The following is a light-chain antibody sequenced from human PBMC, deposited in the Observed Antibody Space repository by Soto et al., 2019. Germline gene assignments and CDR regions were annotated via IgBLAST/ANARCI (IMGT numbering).Light chain of an antibody. CDR3: QQYYSNPPT. CDR1: QSVLYSSNNKNY. J-gene: IGKJ1*01. Sequence: DIVMTQSPDSLAVSLGERATINCKSSQSVLYSSNNKNYLAWYQQKPGQPPKLLIYWASTRESGVPDRFSGSGSGTDFTLTVSSLQAEDVAVYYCQQYYSNPPTFGQGTKVEIK. CDR2: WAS. V-gene: IGKV4-1*01.